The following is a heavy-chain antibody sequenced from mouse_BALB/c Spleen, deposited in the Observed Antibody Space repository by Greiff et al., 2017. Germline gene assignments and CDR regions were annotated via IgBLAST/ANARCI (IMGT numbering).Heavy chain of an antibody. CDR3: ARGLTGTNYYAMDY. CDR2: IYPGNVNT. V-gene: IGHV1S56*01. Sequence: QVQLQQPGPELVKPGASVRISCKASGYTFTSYYIHWVKQRPGQGLEWIGWIYPGNVNTKYNEKFKGKATLTADKSSSTAYMQLSSLTSEDSAVYFCARGLTGTNYYAMDYWGQGTSVTVSS. D-gene: IGHD4-1*01. CDR1: GYTFTSYY. J-gene: IGHJ4*01.